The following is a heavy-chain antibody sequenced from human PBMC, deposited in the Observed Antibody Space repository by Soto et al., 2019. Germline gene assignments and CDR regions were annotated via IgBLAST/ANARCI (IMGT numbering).Heavy chain of an antibody. V-gene: IGHV3-48*03. D-gene: IGHD5-18*01. CDR2: ISSSGSTI. J-gene: IGHJ3*02. CDR1: GFTFSSYE. CDR3: ARDGLFLGRARVDAFDI. Sequence: GGSLRLSCAASGFTFSSYEMNWVRQAPGKGLEWVSYISSSGSTIYYADSVKGRFTISRDNAKNSLYLQMNSLRAEDTAVYYCARDGLFLGRARVDAFDIWGQGTMVT.